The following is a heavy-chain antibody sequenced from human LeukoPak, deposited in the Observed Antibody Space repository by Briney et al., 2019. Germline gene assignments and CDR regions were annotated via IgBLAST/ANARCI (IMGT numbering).Heavy chain of an antibody. J-gene: IGHJ4*02. CDR1: GGSISSYY. CDR2: IYYSGST. Sequence: SETLSLTCTVSGGSISSYYWSWIRQPPGKGLEWIGYIYYSGSTNYNPSLKSRVTISVDAFKNQFSLKLSSVTAADTAVYYCARSKFGDDGTYWGQGTQVTVSS. D-gene: IGHD2-21*02. CDR3: ARSKFGDDGTY. V-gene: IGHV4-59*01.